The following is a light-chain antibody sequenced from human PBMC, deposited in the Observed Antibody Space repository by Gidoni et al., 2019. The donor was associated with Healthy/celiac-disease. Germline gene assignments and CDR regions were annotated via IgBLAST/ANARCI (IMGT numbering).Light chain of an antibody. J-gene: IGLJ2*01. CDR3: QSYDSSLSGSV. V-gene: IGLV1-40*01. CDR2: GNS. Sequence: QSVLPQPPSVSGAPGQMVTISCTGSSSNIGAGYDGPWYQQLPGTAPKLLIYGNSNRPSGVPDRFSGSKSGTSASLAITGLQAEDEADYYCQSYDSSLSGSVFGGGTKLTVL. CDR1: SSNIGAGYD.